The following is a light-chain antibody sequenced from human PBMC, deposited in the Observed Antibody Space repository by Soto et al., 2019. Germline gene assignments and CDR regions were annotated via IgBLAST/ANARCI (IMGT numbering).Light chain of an antibody. CDR1: QSVASTY. V-gene: IGKV3-20*01. CDR3: QPYGASSHST. CDR2: GAS. Sequence: EIVLTQSPGTLSLSPGEIATLSCRTSQSVASTYLAWYQQKPGQAPRLLIYGASSRATGIPDRFSGSGSGTDFTLSIGRLEPEDFAMYCCQPYGASSHSTFGPGTKVDIK. J-gene: IGKJ3*01.